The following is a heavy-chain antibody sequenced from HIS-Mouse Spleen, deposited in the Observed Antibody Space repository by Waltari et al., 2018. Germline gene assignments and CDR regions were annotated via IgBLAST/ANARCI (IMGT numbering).Heavy chain of an antibody. V-gene: IGHV4-31*02. J-gene: IGHJ5*02. D-gene: IGHD3-3*01. Sequence: YIYYSGSTYYNPSLKSRVTISVDTSKNQFSLKLSSVTAADTAVYYCARSPYYDFWSGYSDNWFDPWGQGILVTVSS. CDR2: IYYSGST. CDR3: ARSPYYDFWSGYSDNWFDP.